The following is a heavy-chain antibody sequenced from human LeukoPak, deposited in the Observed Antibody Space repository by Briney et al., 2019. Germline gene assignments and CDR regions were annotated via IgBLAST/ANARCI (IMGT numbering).Heavy chain of an antibody. Sequence: GGSLRLSCAASGFTFSSYGMHWVRQAPGKGLEWVAVISYDGSNKYYADSVKGRFTISRDNSKNTLYLQLNSLRAEDTAVYYCAKALTFYSGSYDYWGQGTLVTVSS. CDR3: AKALTFYSGSYDY. CDR1: GFTFSSYG. J-gene: IGHJ4*02. D-gene: IGHD1-26*01. V-gene: IGHV3-30*18. CDR2: ISYDGSNK.